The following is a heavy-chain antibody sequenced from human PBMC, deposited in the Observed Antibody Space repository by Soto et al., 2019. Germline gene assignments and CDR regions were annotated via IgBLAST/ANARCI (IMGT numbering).Heavy chain of an antibody. CDR2: VHYSGST. CDR1: GASISSSY. V-gene: IGHV4-59*01. D-gene: IGHD3-22*01. J-gene: IGHJ3*02. CDR3: ARGYYDSRGQSNTFDT. Sequence: QVQLQESGPGLVKPSETLSLTCTVSGASISSSYWSWIRQSPGKGLEWIGYVHYSGSTKYNPSLKSRVTISVDTSKNQFSLKLSSVTAADTAVYYCARGYYDSRGQSNTFDTWGQGTMVTVSS.